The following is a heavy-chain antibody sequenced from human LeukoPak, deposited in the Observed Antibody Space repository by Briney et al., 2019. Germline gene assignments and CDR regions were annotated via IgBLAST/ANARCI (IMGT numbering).Heavy chain of an antibody. J-gene: IGHJ2*01. V-gene: IGHV4-59*12. D-gene: IGHD2-2*01. Sequence: SETLSLTCTVSGGSITNYYWSWIRQPPGKGLEWIGYIYHSGSTYYNPSLKSRVTISVDRSKNQFSLKLSSVTAADTAVYYCARDRGDNIVVVPAATEWYFDLWGRGTLVTVSS. CDR2: IYHSGST. CDR3: ARDRGDNIVVVPAATEWYFDL. CDR1: GGSITNYY.